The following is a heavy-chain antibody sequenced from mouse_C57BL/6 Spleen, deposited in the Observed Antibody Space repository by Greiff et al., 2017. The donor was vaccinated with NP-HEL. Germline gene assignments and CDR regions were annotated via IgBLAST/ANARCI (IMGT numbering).Heavy chain of an antibody. CDR3: ARQYDYGWFAY. V-gene: IGHV5-6*02. CDR2: ISSGGSYT. CDR1: GFTFSSYG. D-gene: IGHD2-4*01. Sequence: EVKLEESGGDLVKPGGSLKLSCAASGFTFSSYGMSWVRQTPDKRLEWVATISSGGSYTYYPDSVKGRFTISRDNAKNTLYLQLSSLKSEDTAMYYCARQYDYGWFAYWGQGTLVTVSA. J-gene: IGHJ3*01.